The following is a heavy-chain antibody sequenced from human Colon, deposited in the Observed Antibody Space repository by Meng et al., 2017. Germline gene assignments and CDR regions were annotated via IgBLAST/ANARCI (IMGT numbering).Heavy chain of an antibody. V-gene: IGHV4-30-4*08. J-gene: IGHJ5*02. CDR1: RGSISSSSYQ. Sequence: QVELEESRPALCNPSHPLSRMCTFSRGSISSSSYQWNYIRQHPGKGLEWIGYIYYSGSTYSNASLKSRVTISIDRSKNQFSLKLSSVTAADTAVYYCARDRKHYGERGWFDPWGQGTLVTVSS. CDR3: ARDRKHYGERGWFDP. CDR2: IYYSGST. D-gene: IGHD4-17*01.